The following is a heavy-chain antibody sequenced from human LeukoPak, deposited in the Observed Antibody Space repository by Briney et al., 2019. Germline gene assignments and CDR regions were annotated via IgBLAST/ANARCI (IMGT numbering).Heavy chain of an antibody. Sequence: ASVKVSCKASGYTFTGYYMHWVRQAPGQGLEWMGRVNPNSGGTNYAQKFQGRVTMTRDTSISTAYMELSRLRSDDTAVYYCARDFLAAAGPLGGMDVWGQGTTVTVSS. V-gene: IGHV1-2*06. J-gene: IGHJ6*02. CDR3: ARDFLAAAGPLGGMDV. CDR2: VNPNSGGT. D-gene: IGHD6-13*01. CDR1: GYTFTGYY.